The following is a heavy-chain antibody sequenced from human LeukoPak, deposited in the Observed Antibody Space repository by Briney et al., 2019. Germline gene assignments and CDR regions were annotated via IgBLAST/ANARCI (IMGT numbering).Heavy chain of an antibody. CDR1: VFTFRSYT. J-gene: IGHJ6*03. CDR3: AKSSGWFVRGKDYYYNYMDA. D-gene: IGHD6-19*01. Sequence: GGSLRLSSAASVFTFRSYTMHGVRQAPGEGVESGAVIPYVGGNKYYADSVKGGFTISRDTSKNTLYMQMKSVRAQNTRVYYCAKSSGWFVRGKDYYYNYMDAWGKGTPVTVSS. CDR2: IPYVGGNK. V-gene: IGHV3-30*18.